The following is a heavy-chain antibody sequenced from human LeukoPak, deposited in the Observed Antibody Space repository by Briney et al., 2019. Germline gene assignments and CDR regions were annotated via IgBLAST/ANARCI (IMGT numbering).Heavy chain of an antibody. CDR1: GGSISSGDYY. V-gene: IGHV4-30-4*01. CDR2: IYYSGST. D-gene: IGHD2-8*02. J-gene: IGHJ4*02. CDR3: ARDTGGYLRADY. Sequence: SETLFLTCTVSGGSISSGDYYWSWIRQPPGKGLEWIGYIYYSGSTYYNPSLKSRVIISVDTSKNQFSLKLSSVTAADTAVYYCARDTGGYLRADYWGQGTLVTVSS.